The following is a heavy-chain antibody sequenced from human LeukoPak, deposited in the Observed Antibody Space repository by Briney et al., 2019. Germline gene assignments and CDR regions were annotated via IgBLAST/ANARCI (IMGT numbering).Heavy chain of an antibody. CDR3: GRVYCSTTSCYDYYDYYMDV. J-gene: IGHJ6*03. CDR2: TNWDGAST. Sequence: GGSLRLSRAASGFRFDDYGMSWVRHVPGKGLEWVSGTNWDGASTGYADSVKGRFTISRDNVKNFLYLQMNSLRVEDTALYFCGRVYCSTTSCYDYYDYYMDVWGKGTTVTVSS. D-gene: IGHD2-2*01. V-gene: IGHV3-20*04. CDR1: GFRFDDYG.